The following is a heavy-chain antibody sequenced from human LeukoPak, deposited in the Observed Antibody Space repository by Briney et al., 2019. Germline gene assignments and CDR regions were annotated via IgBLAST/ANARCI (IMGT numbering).Heavy chain of an antibody. D-gene: IGHD6-13*01. CDR3: ASLNIAAAGRGYYYYMDV. Sequence: GGSLRLSCAASGFTFSSYSMNWVRQAPGKGLEWVSYISSSSSTIYYADSVKGRFTISRDNAKNSLYLQMNSLRAEDTAVYYCASLNIAAAGRGYYYYMDVWGKGTTVTVSS. CDR1: GFTFSSYS. J-gene: IGHJ6*03. CDR2: ISSSSSTI. V-gene: IGHV3-48*04.